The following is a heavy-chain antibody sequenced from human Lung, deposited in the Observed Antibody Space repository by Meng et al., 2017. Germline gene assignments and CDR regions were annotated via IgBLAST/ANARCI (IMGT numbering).Heavy chain of an antibody. CDR1: GGSFSDYY. CDR2: INHSGST. J-gene: IGHJ4*02. CDR3: ARGPTTMAHDFDY. D-gene: IGHD4-11*01. V-gene: IGHV4-34*01. Sequence: QVQLQQGGGGLLKPAEPLSLTCVVSGGSFSDYYWSWIRQPPGKGLEWIGEINHSGSTNYNPSLESRATISVDTSQNNLSLKLSSVTAADSAVYYCARGPTTMAHDFDYWGQGTLVTVSS.